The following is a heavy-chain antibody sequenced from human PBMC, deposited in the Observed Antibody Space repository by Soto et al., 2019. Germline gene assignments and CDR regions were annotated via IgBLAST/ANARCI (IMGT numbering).Heavy chain of an antibody. Sequence: EVQLVESGGGLVQPGGSLRLSCAASGFTFSSYSMNWGRQAPGKGLEWVSYISSSSSTIYYADSVKGRFTISRDNAKNSLYLQMNSLRDEDTAVYYFAREHDSRGRYDAFAIWGQGTRVTVSS. V-gene: IGHV3-48*02. D-gene: IGHD6-19*01. CDR1: GFTFSSYS. J-gene: IGHJ3*02. CDR3: AREHDSRGRYDAFAI. CDR2: ISSSSSTI.